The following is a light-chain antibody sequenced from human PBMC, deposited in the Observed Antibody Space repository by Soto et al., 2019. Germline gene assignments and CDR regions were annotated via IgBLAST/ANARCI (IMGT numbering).Light chain of an antibody. J-gene: IGKJ4*01. CDR3: MQALQTPT. CDR1: QSLLYRDGRNF. CDR2: LAS. V-gene: IGKV2-28*01. Sequence: DIVMTQSPLSLAVTPGEPASISCRSSQSLLYRDGRNFLDWYLQRPGQSPQFLIYLASKRASGVPDRFSGSGSGTDFTLKISRVEAEDVGIYYGMQALQTPTFGGGTRVAIK.